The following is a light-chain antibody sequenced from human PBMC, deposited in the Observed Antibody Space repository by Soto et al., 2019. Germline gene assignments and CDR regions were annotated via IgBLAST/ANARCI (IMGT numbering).Light chain of an antibody. V-gene: IGKV3-15*01. CDR1: QSVSSN. Sequence: EIVMTQSPATLPVSPGGRATLSCRASQSVSSNLAWYQQKPGQAPRFLIYGASTRATGIPARFSGSGSGTEFTLTISSLQSEDFAVYYCQQYDNWPLTFGGGTKVDIK. CDR3: QQYDNWPLT. J-gene: IGKJ4*01. CDR2: GAS.